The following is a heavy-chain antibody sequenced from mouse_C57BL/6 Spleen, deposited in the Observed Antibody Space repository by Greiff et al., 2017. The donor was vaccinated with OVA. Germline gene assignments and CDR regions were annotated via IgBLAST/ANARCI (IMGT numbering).Heavy chain of an antibody. CDR2: IDPSDSYT. Sequence: QVQLKQPGAELVRPGTSVKLSCKASGYTFTSYWMHWVKQRPGQGLEWIGVIDPSDSYTNYNQKFKGKATLTVDTSSSTAYMQLSSLTSEDSAVYYCARIYDGYYDYWGQGTTLTVSS. CDR3: ARIYDGYYDY. CDR1: GYTFTSYW. D-gene: IGHD2-3*01. J-gene: IGHJ2*01. V-gene: IGHV1-59*01.